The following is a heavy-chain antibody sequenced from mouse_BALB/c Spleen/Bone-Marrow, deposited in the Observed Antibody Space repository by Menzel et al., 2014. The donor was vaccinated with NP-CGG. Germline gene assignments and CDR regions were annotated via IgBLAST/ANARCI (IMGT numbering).Heavy chain of an antibody. V-gene: IGHV1S81*02. J-gene: IGHJ3*01. CDR3: TRARPGGFAY. CDR1: GYTFTNYY. Sequence: VQLQESGAELVKPGASVKLSCKASGYTFTNYYMYWVKQRPGQGLEWIGEINPSNGGPNFNEKFKSKATLTVDKSSSTAYMQLSSLTSEDSAVYYCTRARPGGFAYWSQGTLVTVSA. CDR2: INPSNGGP. D-gene: IGHD4-1*01.